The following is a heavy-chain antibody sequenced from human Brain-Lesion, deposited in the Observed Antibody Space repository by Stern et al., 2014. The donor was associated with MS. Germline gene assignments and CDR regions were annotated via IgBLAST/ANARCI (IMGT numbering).Heavy chain of an antibody. Sequence: EVQLVESGGGVVQPGRSLRLSCEASGFSFEDHGMNWVRQAPGKGLEWVAGLTWNSGTIAYADSVKGRFTISRDDAKNSLYLHMNGLRAEDTALYYCAKDMMDYFGSGTFGSFDHWGQGTLVTVSS. V-gene: IGHV3-9*01. D-gene: IGHD3-10*01. CDR1: GFSFEDHG. CDR2: LTWNSGTI. CDR3: AKDMMDYFGSGTFGSFDH. J-gene: IGHJ4*02.